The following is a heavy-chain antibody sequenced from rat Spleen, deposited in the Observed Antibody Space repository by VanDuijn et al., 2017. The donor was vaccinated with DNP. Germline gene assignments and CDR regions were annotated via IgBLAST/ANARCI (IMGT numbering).Heavy chain of an antibody. CDR2: ISTGGGNT. J-gene: IGHJ2*01. D-gene: IGHD1-2*01. CDR3: ASWSPIAPISTSNY. Sequence: EVQLVESGGGLVQPGRSMKLSCAASGFTFSHYYMAWVRQAPTKGLEWVASISTGGGNTYYPDSVKGRFTISRDNAENTVYLQMNSLRSEDTATYYCASWSPIAPISTSNYWGQGVMVTVSS. CDR1: GFTFSHYY. V-gene: IGHV5-25*01.